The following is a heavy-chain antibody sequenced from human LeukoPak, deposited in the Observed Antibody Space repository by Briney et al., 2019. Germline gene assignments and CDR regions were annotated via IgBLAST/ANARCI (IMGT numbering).Heavy chain of an antibody. CDR3: ARAAYCSGGSCYEDY. J-gene: IGHJ4*02. CDR2: ISGNGGTT. D-gene: IGHD2-15*01. Sequence: GGSVKLSCGASGFTFSGSAMHWVRQAPGKGLEWVSIISGNGGTTYYADAVKGRFTISRDNSKNTLYLQINSLRVEDTAFYYCARAAYCSGGSCYEDYWGQGTLVTVSS. CDR1: GFTFSGSA. V-gene: IGHV3-23*01.